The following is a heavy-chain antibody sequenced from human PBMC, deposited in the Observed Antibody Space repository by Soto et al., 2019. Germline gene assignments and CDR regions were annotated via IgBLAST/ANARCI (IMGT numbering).Heavy chain of an antibody. Sequence: SGPTLVKPTQTLTLTCTFSGVSLSTSGVGGGWIRQPPGKALEWLSLIYWADDKRYSPSLKRRLTITKDTFKNQVVLPMTNMDPVDTATFYCAHSDPVYSRSGGFDYWGQGTLVTVSS. D-gene: IGHD6-13*01. CDR2: IYWADDK. J-gene: IGHJ4*02. CDR1: GVSLSTSGVG. V-gene: IGHV2-5*02. CDR3: AHSDPVYSRSGGFDY.